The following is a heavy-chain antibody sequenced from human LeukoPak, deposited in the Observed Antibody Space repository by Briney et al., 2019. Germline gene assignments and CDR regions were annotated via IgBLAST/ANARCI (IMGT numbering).Heavy chain of an antibody. CDR1: GFSFSSYD. J-gene: IGHJ4*02. Sequence: GGSLRLSCAASGFSFSSYDMHWVRQATGKGLEWVSRIGTAGDTSYLGSVKGRFTISRENARDSLYLQMNGLRAGDTAVYYCARARSGYYYYLDYWGQGTLVTVSS. V-gene: IGHV3-13*01. CDR3: ARARSGYYYYLDY. D-gene: IGHD3-22*01. CDR2: IGTAGDT.